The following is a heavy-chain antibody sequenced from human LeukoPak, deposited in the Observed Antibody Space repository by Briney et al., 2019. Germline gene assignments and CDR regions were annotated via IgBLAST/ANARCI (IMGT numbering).Heavy chain of an antibody. CDR3: ARFYVVVGLDY. J-gene: IGHJ4*02. D-gene: IGHD2-21*01. V-gene: IGHV4-30-4*08. Sequence: SETLSLTCTVSGDSMSSGDYYWSWIRQPPGKGLEWIGYVYFSGTTYYNPSLESRVTISADTSKSHFSLRLSSVTAADTAVYYCARFYVVVGLDYWGQGTLVTVSS. CDR2: VYFSGTT. CDR1: GDSMSSGDYY.